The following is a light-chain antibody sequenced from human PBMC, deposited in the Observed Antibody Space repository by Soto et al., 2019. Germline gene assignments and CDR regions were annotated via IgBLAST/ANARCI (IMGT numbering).Light chain of an antibody. Sequence: QSALTQPASVSGSPGQSITVSCTGSTTDIGAYNYVSWYQQHPGKAPTLIIYEVSNRPSGVSDRFSGSKSGNTASLTISGLLPEDEADYYCHSYDISLSTYVLGTGTKLTVL. J-gene: IGLJ1*01. CDR3: HSYDISLSTYV. CDR2: EVS. V-gene: IGLV2-14*01. CDR1: TTDIGAYNY.